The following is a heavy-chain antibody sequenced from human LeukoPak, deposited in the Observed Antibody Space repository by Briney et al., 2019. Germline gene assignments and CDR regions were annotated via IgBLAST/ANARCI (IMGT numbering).Heavy chain of an antibody. CDR3: AKDAFNTYDANSAFDV. CDR2: ITGSGAKT. D-gene: IGHD4/OR15-4a*01. J-gene: IGHJ3*01. Sequence: GGSLRLSCVGSGFSFSDAWMSWVRQAPGKGLEWVSPITGSGAKTYYANHVKGRFTISRDYFNVYLQLDSLRAEDTALYYCAKDAFNTYDANSAFDVWGQGTMVTVSS. CDR1: GFSFSDAW. V-gene: IGHV3-23*01.